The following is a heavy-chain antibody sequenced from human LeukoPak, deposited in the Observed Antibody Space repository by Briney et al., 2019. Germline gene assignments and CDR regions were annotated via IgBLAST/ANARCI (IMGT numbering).Heavy chain of an antibody. D-gene: IGHD3-3*01. V-gene: IGHV3-23*01. Sequence: QPGGSLRLSCAASGFTFSSFQMTWVRQAPGKGLEWVSAISGSGGSTYYADSVKGRFTISRDNSKNTLYLQMNSLRAEDTAVYYCARADDFWSAYQRGYFDYWGQGTLVTVSS. J-gene: IGHJ4*02. CDR2: ISGSGGST. CDR3: ARADDFWSAYQRGYFDY. CDR1: GFTFSSFQ.